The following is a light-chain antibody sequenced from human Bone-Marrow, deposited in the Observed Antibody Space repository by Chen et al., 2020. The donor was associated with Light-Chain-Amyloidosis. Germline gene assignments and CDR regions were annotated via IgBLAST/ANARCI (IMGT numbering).Light chain of an antibody. CDR3: SSYTITNTLV. CDR1: SSDVGGDNH. V-gene: IGLV2-14*01. J-gene: IGLJ1*01. CDR2: EVT. Sequence: QSARTQSASGSGSPGQRSTISCTGTSSDVGGDNHVSWYQQHPDKAPKLMIYEVTTRPSWVPDRFSGSKSDNTASLTISGLQTEDEADYFCSSYTITNTLVFGSGTRVTVL.